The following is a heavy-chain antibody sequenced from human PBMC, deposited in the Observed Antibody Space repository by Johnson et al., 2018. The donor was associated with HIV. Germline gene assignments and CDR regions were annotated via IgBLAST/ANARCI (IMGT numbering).Heavy chain of an antibody. J-gene: IGHJ3*02. V-gene: IGHV3-30-3*01. D-gene: IGHD4-17*01. CDR1: GFTFSSYA. CDR2: LSYDGSNT. Sequence: QVQLVESGGGVVQPGRSQRLSCAASGFTFSSYAMNWVRQAPGKGLEWVAVLSYDGSNTYYADSVKGRFTISRDNAKNSLYLQMNSLRVEDTAVYYCARVLGDYAYHIWGQGTMVTVSS. CDR3: ARVLGDYAYHI.